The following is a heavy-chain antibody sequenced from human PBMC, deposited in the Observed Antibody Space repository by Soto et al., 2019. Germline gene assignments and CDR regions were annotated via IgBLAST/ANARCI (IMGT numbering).Heavy chain of an antibody. V-gene: IGHV1-18*01. J-gene: IGHJ6*02. D-gene: IGHD2-15*01. CDR3: AKDEGSRKKDYYYYGMDV. CDR2: ISAYNGNT. Sequence: QVQLVQSGAEVKKPGASVKVSCKASGYTFTSYGISWVRQAPGQGLEWMGWISAYNGNTNYAQKLQGRVTMTTDTTTSTDYMEMRSLRSDDTAVYYSAKDEGSRKKDYYYYGMDVWGQGTTVTVSS. CDR1: GYTFTSYG.